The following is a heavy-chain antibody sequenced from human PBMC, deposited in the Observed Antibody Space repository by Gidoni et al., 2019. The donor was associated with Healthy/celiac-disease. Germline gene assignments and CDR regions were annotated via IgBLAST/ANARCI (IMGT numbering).Heavy chain of an antibody. D-gene: IGHD3-22*01. V-gene: IGHV5-10-1*03. J-gene: IGHJ4*02. CDR2: IDPRYSYT. CDR1: GYSFTSYW. Sequence: EVQLVQSGAEGKKHGESLRISCKGSGYSFTSYWVSRVRQMPGKGLEWKGRIDPRYSYTTYSPSFQGHVTISADQSISTAYLQWCSLKASDTAMYYCARPIDVSSCYYFYWGQGTLVTVSS. CDR3: ARPIDVSSCYYFY.